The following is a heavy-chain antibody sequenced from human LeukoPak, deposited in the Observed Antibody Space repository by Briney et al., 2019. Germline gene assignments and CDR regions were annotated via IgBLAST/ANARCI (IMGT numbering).Heavy chain of an antibody. D-gene: IGHD3-10*01. V-gene: IGHV4-39*07. CDR3: ARHRAYYYGSGSYPPNWFDP. CDR1: GGSISSSSYY. J-gene: IGHJ5*02. Sequence: SETLSLTCTVSGGSISSSSYYWSWIRQPPGKGLEWIGEINHSGSTNYHPSLKTRATISLATSKNQFSLKLSSVTAADTAVYYWARHRAYYYGSGSYPPNWFDPCGQRTLVTVSS. CDR2: INHSGST.